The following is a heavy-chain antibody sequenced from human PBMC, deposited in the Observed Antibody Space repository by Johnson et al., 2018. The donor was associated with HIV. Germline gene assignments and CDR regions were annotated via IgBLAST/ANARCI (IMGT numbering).Heavy chain of an antibody. CDR3: ASFAAAGDAFDI. Sequence: QMLLVESGGGVVKPGRSLRLSCAASGFTFSSYAMHWVRQAPGKGLEWVAVISYDGSNKYYADSVKGRFTISRDNSKNTLYLQMNSLRAEDTAVYYCASFAAAGDAFDIWGQGTMVTVSS. V-gene: IGHV3-30-3*01. CDR2: ISYDGSNK. CDR1: GFTFSSYA. J-gene: IGHJ3*02. D-gene: IGHD6-13*01.